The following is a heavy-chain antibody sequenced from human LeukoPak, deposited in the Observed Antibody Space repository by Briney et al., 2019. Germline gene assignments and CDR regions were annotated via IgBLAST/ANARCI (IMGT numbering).Heavy chain of an antibody. CDR3: ARRHVVPAAMMMYYYYYGMDV. CDR1: GYTFTSYD. D-gene: IGHD2-2*01. CDR2: MNPNSGNT. V-gene: IGHV1-8*01. J-gene: IGHJ6*02. Sequence: GASVKVSCKASGYTFTSYDINWVRQATGQGLEWMGWMNPNSGNTGYAQKFQGRVTMTRNTSISTAYMELSSLRSEDTAVYYCARRHVVPAAMMMYYYYYGMDVGGQGTTVTVS.